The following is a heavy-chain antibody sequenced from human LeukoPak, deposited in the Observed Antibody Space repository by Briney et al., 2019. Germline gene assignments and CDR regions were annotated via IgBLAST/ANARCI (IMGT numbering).Heavy chain of an antibody. V-gene: IGHV4-59*01. CDR3: ARVHPDGYSAY. D-gene: IGHD5-24*01. J-gene: IGHJ4*02. Sequence: SETLSLTCTVSGGSISTYYWTWIRQPPGKGLEWIGYISYSGSTNYNPSLKSRVTFSVDTSKSQFSLKLSSVTAADTAVYFCARVHPDGYSAYWGQGILVTVSS. CDR2: ISYSGST. CDR1: GGSISTYY.